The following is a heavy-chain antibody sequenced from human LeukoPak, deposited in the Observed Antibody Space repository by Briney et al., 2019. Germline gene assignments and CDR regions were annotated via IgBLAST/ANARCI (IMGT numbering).Heavy chain of an antibody. V-gene: IGHV1-18*01. Sequence: ASAKVSCKASGYTFTRNGISWVRQAPGQGLEWMGWISTYNGNTNYAQNLQGRVTMTTDTSTSTAYMELRSLISDDTAVYYCARLLTPTGFYYYYMDVWGKGTTVTVSS. CDR2: ISTYNGNT. CDR1: GYTFTRNG. D-gene: IGHD1-1*01. J-gene: IGHJ6*03. CDR3: ARLLTPTGFYYYYMDV.